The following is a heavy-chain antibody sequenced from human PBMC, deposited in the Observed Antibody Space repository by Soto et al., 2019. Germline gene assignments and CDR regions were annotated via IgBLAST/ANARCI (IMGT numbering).Heavy chain of an antibody. J-gene: IGHJ3*02. CDR2: IYPGDSDT. CDR1: GYSFTSYW. Sequence: PGESLKISCKGSGYSFTSYWIGWVRQMPGKGLEWLGIIYPGDSDTRYSPSFQGQVTISADKSISTAYLQWSSLKASDTAMYYCARSSSGRITEEGFFYAFDIWGQGTMVTVSS. CDR3: ARSSSGRITEEGFFYAFDI. V-gene: IGHV5-51*01. D-gene: IGHD3-10*01.